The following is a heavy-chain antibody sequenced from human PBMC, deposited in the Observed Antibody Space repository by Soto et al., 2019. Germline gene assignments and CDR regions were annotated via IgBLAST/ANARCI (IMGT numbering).Heavy chain of an antibody. D-gene: IGHD3-10*01. J-gene: IGHJ4*02. CDR2: IRSKTNSYAT. CDR1: GFTFSDSG. V-gene: IGHV3-73*01. Sequence: GGSLRLSCAASGFTFSDSGLHWVRQASGKGLEWVGRIRSKTNSYATAYAASVKGRFTISRDDSKNTAYLQMNSLKTEDTAVYYCTTPQAYGSESYLVNYWGQGTLVTVSS. CDR3: TTPQAYGSESYLVNY.